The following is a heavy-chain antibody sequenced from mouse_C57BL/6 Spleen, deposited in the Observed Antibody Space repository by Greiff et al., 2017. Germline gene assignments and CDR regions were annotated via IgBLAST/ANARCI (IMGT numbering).Heavy chain of an antibody. Sequence: EVKLMESGAELVKPGASVKLSCTASGFNIKDYYMHWVKQRTEQGLEWIGRIDPEDGETKYAPKFQGKATITADTSSNTAYLQLSSLTSEDTAVYYCAFSSGYLYYFDYWGQGTTLTVSS. CDR2: IDPEDGET. CDR1: GFNIKDYY. V-gene: IGHV14-2*01. CDR3: AFSSGYLYYFDY. J-gene: IGHJ2*01. D-gene: IGHD3-2*02.